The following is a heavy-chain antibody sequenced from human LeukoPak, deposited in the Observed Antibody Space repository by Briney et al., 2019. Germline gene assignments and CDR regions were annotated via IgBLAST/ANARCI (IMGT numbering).Heavy chain of an antibody. V-gene: IGHV4-39*01. CDR2: IYYSGST. CDR1: GGSISSSNYY. J-gene: IGHJ4*02. CDR3: ARQSASDYYDSSDSFDY. D-gene: IGHD3-22*01. Sequence: PSETLSLTCTVPGGSISSSNYYWGWIRQPPGKGLEWIGSIYYSGSTYYNPSLKSRVTISVDTSKNQFSLKLSSVTAADTAVYYCARQSASDYYDSSDSFDYWGQGTLVTVSS.